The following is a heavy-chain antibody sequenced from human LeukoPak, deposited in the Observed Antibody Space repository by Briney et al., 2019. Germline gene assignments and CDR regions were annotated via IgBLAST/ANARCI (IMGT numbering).Heavy chain of an antibody. J-gene: IGHJ4*02. V-gene: IGHV4-59*08. D-gene: IGHD3-22*01. CDR2: IYYSGST. Sequence: PSETLSLTCTVSGGSFSSYYWTWIRQPPGKGLEWIGYIYYSGSTNYNPSLKSRLTISIATSKNQFYLNLRSVTAADTAAYYCARAYFDTSAYYPHFEYWGPGTLVTVSS. CDR1: GGSFSSYY. CDR3: ARAYFDTSAYYPHFEY.